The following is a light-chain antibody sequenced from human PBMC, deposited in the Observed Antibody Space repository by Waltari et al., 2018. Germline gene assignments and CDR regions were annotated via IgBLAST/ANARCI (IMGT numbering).Light chain of an antibody. CDR1: TREFGGYNH. J-gene: IGLJ1*01. V-gene: IGLV2-8*01. Sequence: QSALTQPPSASGSPGQSVTISCTGTTREFGGYNHVFWYQQHPGKVPQHILYAVNKRRSGVPDRFSGSKSDKTAFLTVSGLQAEDEADYYCSSYGGGDDYVFGAGTKVTVL. CDR2: AVN. CDR3: SSYGGGDDYV.